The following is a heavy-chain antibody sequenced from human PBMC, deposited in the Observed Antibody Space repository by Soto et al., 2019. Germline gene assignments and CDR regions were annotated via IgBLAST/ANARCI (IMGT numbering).Heavy chain of an antibody. CDR1: GYSFTSYW. Sequence: GESLKISCKGSGYSFTSYWISWVRQMPGKGLEWMGRIDPSDSYTNYSPSFQGHVTISADKSVSTAYLQWSSLKASDTAMYYCARRLRLWSADYFDYWGQGXLVTVSS. J-gene: IGHJ4*02. CDR2: IDPSDSYT. D-gene: IGHD5-18*01. V-gene: IGHV5-10-1*01. CDR3: ARRLRLWSADYFDY.